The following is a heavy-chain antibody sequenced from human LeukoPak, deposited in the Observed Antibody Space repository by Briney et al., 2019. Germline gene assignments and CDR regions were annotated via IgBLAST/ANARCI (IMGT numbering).Heavy chain of an antibody. V-gene: IGHV3-23*01. Sequence: PGGSLRLSCAASGFTLSSYAMSWVRQGPGKGLEWVSAISVSGNTYHADSVKGRFTISRDNSKNTLYLQMNSLRAEDTAVYYCAKGNYDSSYCLDYWGQGTLVTVSS. CDR1: GFTLSSYA. D-gene: IGHD3-22*01. CDR3: AKGNYDSSYCLDY. CDR2: ISVSGNT. J-gene: IGHJ4*02.